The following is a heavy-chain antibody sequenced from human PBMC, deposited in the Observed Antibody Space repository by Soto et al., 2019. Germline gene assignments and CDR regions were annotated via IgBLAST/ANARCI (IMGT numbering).Heavy chain of an antibody. CDR1: GGTFSSYA. D-gene: IGHD3-10*01. CDR2: IIPIFGTA. Sequence: QVQLVQSGAEVKKPGSSVKVSCKASGGTFSSYAISWVRQAPGQGLEWMGGIIPIFGTANYAQKFQGRVTITADESTSTAYMELSSLSSEDTAGYYCARTPSAGGGMDVWGQGTTVTVSS. V-gene: IGHV1-69*01. CDR3: ARTPSAGGGMDV. J-gene: IGHJ6*02.